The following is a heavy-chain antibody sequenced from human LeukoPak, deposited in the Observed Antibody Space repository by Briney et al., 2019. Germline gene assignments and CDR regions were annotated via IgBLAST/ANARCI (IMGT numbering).Heavy chain of an antibody. J-gene: IGHJ4*02. CDR2: ISGSGGST. V-gene: IGHV3-23*01. CDR3: AKGPVVPAAKYYFDY. Sequence: PGGSLSLSCAASGFTFSSYAMSGVRQAPGKRLEWVLAISGSGGSTYYAYSVKGRFTISRDNSKNTLYLQMNSLRAEDTAVYYCAKGPVVPAAKYYFDYWGQGTLVTVSS. D-gene: IGHD2-2*01. CDR1: GFTFSSYA.